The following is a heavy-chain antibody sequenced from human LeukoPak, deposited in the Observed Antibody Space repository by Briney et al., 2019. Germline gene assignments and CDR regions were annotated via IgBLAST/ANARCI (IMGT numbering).Heavy chain of an antibody. CDR3: ARAGGASSWPLVVDY. V-gene: IGHV1-2*06. J-gene: IGHJ4*02. CDR2: INPNSGGT. CDR1: GYTFTGYY. Sequence: GAAVKVSCKASGYTFTGYYMHWVRQAPGQGREWMGRINPNSGGTNYAQKFQGRVTMTRDTSISTAYMELSRLRADDTAVYYCARAGGASSWPLVVDYWGQGTLVTVSS. D-gene: IGHD6-13*01.